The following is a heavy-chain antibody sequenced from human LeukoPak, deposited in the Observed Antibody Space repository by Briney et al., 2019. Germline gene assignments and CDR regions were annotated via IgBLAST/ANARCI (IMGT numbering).Heavy chain of an antibody. D-gene: IGHD6-13*01. V-gene: IGHV1-18*04. CDR3: ARGYSSSWANFDY. Sequence: ASVKVSCKASGYSFTDYYLHWVRQAPGQGLEWMGWISAYNGNTNYAQKLQGRVTMTTDTSTSTAYMELRSLRSDDTAVYYCARGYSSSWANFDYWGQGTLVTVSS. J-gene: IGHJ4*02. CDR1: GYSFTDYY. CDR2: ISAYNGNT.